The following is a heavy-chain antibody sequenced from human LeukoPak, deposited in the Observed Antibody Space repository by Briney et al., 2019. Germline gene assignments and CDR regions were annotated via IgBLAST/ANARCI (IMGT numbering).Heavy chain of an antibody. V-gene: IGHV3-23*01. J-gene: IGHJ4*02. D-gene: IGHD1-26*01. CDR2: ISGSGGNT. Sequence: PGRSLRLSCAASGFSFSNYAMSWVRQAPGKGLEWVSAISGSGGNTYYADSVKGRFTISRDNSKNTLYLQMNSLRAEDTAVYYCAKSNRPAWDSDYWGQGTLVTVSS. CDR3: AKSNRPAWDSDY. CDR1: GFSFSNYA.